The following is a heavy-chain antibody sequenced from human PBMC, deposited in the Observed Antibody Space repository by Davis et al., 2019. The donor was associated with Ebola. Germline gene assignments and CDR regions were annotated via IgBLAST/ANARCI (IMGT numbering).Heavy chain of an antibody. CDR1: CGSFSGYY. J-gene: IGHJ4*02. CDR2: INHSGST. V-gene: IGHV4-34*01. D-gene: IGHD1-26*01. Sequence: SETLSLTFAVYCGSFSGYYWSWIRQPPGKGLEWIGEINHSGSTNYNPSLKSRVTISVDTSKNQFSLKLSSVTAADTAVYYCAKADSIVGAMNYWGQGTLVTVSS. CDR3: AKADSIVGAMNY.